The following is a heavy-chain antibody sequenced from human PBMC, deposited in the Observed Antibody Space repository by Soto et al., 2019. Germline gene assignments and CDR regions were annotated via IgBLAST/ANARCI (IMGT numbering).Heavy chain of an antibody. V-gene: IGHV3-48*03. Sequence: LRLSCAASGFTFSRFELHWVRQAPGKGLEWISYISSSGSTAYYASSVEGRFTISRDNANNSVYLQMDSLRAEDTALYYCTRAAWFPYLSFYWGQGALVTVSS. J-gene: IGHJ4*02. CDR2: ISSSGSTA. CDR1: GFTFSRFE. D-gene: IGHD3-10*01. CDR3: TRAAWFPYLSFY.